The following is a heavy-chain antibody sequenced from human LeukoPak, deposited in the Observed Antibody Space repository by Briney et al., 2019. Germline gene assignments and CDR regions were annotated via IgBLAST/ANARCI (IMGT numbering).Heavy chain of an antibody. D-gene: IGHD6-13*01. V-gene: IGHV3-74*01. Sequence: PGGSLRLSCAASGFTFSDYYMSWIRQAPGKGLVWVSRINSDGSSTSYADSVKGRFTISRDNAKNTLYLQMNSLRAEDTAVYYCARAVSSGYSSSWRPEDWFDPWGQGTLVTVSS. CDR2: INSDGSST. CDR3: ARAVSSGYSSSWRPEDWFDP. CDR1: GFTFSDYY. J-gene: IGHJ5*02.